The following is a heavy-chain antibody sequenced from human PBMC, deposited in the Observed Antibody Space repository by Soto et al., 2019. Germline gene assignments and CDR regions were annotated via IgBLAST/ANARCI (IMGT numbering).Heavy chain of an antibody. CDR2: MNPNSGNT. CDR1: GYTFTSYD. V-gene: IGHV1-8*01. J-gene: IGHJ6*02. Sequence: ASVKVSCKASGYTFTSYDINWVRQATGQGLEWMGWMNPNSGNTGYAQKFQGRVTMTRNTPISTAYMELSSLRSEDTAVYYCARVRATVTTGGMDVWGQGTTVTVSS. D-gene: IGHD4-17*01. CDR3: ARVRATVTTGGMDV.